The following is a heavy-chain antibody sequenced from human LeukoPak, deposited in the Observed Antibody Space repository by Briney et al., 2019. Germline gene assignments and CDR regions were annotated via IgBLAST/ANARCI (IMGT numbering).Heavy chain of an antibody. CDR3: ARHLVVQLERPDAFDI. CDR2: INHSGST. J-gene: IGHJ3*02. Sequence: SETLSLTCAVYGESFSGYYWSWIRQPPGKGLEWIGEINHSGSTNYNPSLKSRVTISVDTSKNQFSLKLSSVTAADTAVYYCARHLVVQLERPDAFDIWGQGTMVTVSS. V-gene: IGHV4-34*01. CDR1: GESFSGYY. D-gene: IGHD1-1*01.